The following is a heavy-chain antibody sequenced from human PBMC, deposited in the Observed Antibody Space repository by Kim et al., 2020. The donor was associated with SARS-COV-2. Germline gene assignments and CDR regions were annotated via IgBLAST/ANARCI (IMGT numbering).Heavy chain of an antibody. CDR3: ARALTYCSSTSCPQERDYYYGMDV. CDR1: GGTFSSYA. J-gene: IGHJ6*02. V-gene: IGHV1-69*13. CDR2: IIPIFGTA. D-gene: IGHD2-2*01. Sequence: SVKVSCKASGGTFSSYAISWVRQALGQGLEWMGGIIPIFGTANYAQKFQGRVTITADESTSTAYMELSSLRSEDTAVYYCARALTYCSSTSCPQERDYYYGMDVWGQGTTVTVSS.